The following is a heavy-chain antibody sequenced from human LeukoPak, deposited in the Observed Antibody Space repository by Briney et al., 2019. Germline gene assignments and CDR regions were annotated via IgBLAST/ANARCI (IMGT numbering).Heavy chain of an antibody. CDR1: GFSFSTYW. J-gene: IGHJ4*02. CDR2: IKQDGSEK. Sequence: GGSLRLSCAASGFSFSTYWMSWVRQAPGEGLEWVANIKQDGSEKYYVDSVKGRFTISRDNAKNSLYLQMNSLRAEDTAVYYCARAGNWNDGGYFDYWGQGTLVTLSS. D-gene: IGHD1-20*01. V-gene: IGHV3-7*01. CDR3: ARAGNWNDGGYFDY.